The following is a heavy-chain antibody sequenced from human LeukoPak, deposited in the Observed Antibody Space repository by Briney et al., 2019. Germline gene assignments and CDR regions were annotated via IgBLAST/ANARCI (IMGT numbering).Heavy chain of an antibody. CDR3: ARHPYSDFVLDY. V-gene: IGHV4-59*08. Sequence: SETLSLTCIVSGGSISDYYWSWIRQPPGKGLEYVGYIYHSGSTNYNPSLKSRVSISVDTSKNQFSLKLNSVTAADTAVYYCARHPYSDFVLDYWGQGTLVTVSS. CDR2: IYHSGST. J-gene: IGHJ4*02. D-gene: IGHD4-11*01. CDR1: GGSISDYY.